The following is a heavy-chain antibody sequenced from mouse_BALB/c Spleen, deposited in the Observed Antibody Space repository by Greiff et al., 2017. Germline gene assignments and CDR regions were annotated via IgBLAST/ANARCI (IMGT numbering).Heavy chain of an antibody. Sequence: QVQLQQPGAELVKPGASVKMSCKASGYTFTSYNMHWVKQTPGQGLEWIGAIYPGNGDTSYNQKFKGKATLTADKSSSTAYMQLSSLTSEDSAVYYCARWNSYYFDYWGQGTTLTVSS. J-gene: IGHJ2*01. CDR3: ARWNSYYFDY. V-gene: IGHV1-12*01. CDR1: GYTFTSYN. CDR2: IYPGNGDT.